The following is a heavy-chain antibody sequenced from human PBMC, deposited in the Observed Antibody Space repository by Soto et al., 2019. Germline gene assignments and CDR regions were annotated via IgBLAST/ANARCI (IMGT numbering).Heavy chain of an antibody. V-gene: IGHV1-69*01. CDR2: IIPSDGTT. J-gene: IGHJ4*02. CDR3: ARSFTKSRRGGVAFDY. CDR1: GGIINSFA. Sequence: QVQLVQSGAEVKTPGSSVKVSCTTSGGIINSFAINWVRQAPGQGLEWMGGIIPSDGTTKYAGNFQGRVTITADASTSTAYMDLSSLRPEDTAVYYCARSFTKSRRGGVAFDYWGQGTLLTVSP. D-gene: IGHD3-3*01.